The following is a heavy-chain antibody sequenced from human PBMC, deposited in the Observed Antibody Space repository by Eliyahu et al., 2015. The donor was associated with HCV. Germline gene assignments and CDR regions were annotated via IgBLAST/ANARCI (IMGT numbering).Heavy chain of an antibody. CDR2: XKSKTDGGTT. CDR3: TTPPMVRGVIPFDY. CDR1: GFTFXNAW. J-gene: IGHJ4*02. D-gene: IGHD3-10*01. V-gene: IGHV3-15*07. Sequence: EVQLVESGGGLVKPGGSLRLSCAASGFTFXNAWMNWVRQAPGKGLEWVGRXKSKTDGGTTDYAAPVKGRFTISRDDSKNTLYLQMNSLKTEDTAVYYCTTPPMVRGVIPFDYWGQGTLVTVSS.